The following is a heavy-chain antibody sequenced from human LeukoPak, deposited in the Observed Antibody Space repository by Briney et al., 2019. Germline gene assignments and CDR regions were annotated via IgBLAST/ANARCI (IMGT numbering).Heavy chain of an antibody. CDR2: ISYDGSNK. Sequence: GGSLRLSCAASGFTFSSYGMHWVRQAPGKGLEWVAVISYDGSNKYYADSVKGRFTISRDNSKNTLYLQMNSLRAEDTAVYYCAAGHSSSWYDYWGQGTLVTVSS. D-gene: IGHD6-13*01. CDR1: GFTFSSYG. V-gene: IGHV3-30*03. CDR3: AAGHSSSWYDY. J-gene: IGHJ4*02.